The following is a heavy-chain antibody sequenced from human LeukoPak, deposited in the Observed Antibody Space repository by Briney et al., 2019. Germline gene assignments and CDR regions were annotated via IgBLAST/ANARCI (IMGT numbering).Heavy chain of an antibody. D-gene: IGHD6-13*01. CDR1: GYSFTSYW. Sequence: GESLKISCTGSGYSFTSYWIGWVRQMPGKGLEWMGIIYPGDSDTRYSPPFQGQVTISADKSISTASLQWSSLKASDTAMYYCARQTSAAGIPNWFDPWGQGTLVTVSS. V-gene: IGHV5-51*01. CDR3: ARQTSAAGIPNWFDP. J-gene: IGHJ5*02. CDR2: IYPGDSDT.